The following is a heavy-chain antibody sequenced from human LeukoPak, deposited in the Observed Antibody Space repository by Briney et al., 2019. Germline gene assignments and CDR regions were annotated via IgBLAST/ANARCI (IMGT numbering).Heavy chain of an antibody. CDR3: ARGGRNLDY. Sequence: GGSLRLSCAASGFIFNNYGLIWVRQAPGKGLEWVSAISNDGGGTQYADFVEGRFTISRDNAKNSLYLQINSLRAEDTAVYYCARGGRNLDYWGQGTLVTVSS. V-gene: IGHV3-23*01. CDR2: ISNDGGGT. J-gene: IGHJ4*02. CDR1: GFIFNNYG. D-gene: IGHD1-14*01.